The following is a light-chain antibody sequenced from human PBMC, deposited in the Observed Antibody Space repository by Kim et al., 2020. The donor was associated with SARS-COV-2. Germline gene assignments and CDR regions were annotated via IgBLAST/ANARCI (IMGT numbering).Light chain of an antibody. Sequence: SVSPGERATLSCRASQSVSSSFAWYQQKPGQTPRLLIYGASTRATGVPARFSGSGSGTNFTLTISGLQSEDTAVYYCQHYNNWPRTFGQGTKLEI. CDR3: QHYNNWPRT. J-gene: IGKJ2*01. V-gene: IGKV3-15*01. CDR2: GAS. CDR1: QSVSSS.